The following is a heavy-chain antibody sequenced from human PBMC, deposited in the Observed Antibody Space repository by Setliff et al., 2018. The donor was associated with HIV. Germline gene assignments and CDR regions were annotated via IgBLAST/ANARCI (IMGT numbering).Heavy chain of an antibody. CDR3: AKDGISGGAYPPYYFDY. D-gene: IGHD2-15*01. CDR2: ISGSGGST. Sequence: ETLSLTCAVYGESFSGYYWTWIRQSPGKGLEWVSVISGSGGSTFYADSVKGRFTISRDNSKNTLYLQMNGLRVEDTAVYYCAKDGISGGAYPPYYFDYWGHGTLVTVSS. CDR1: GESFSGYY. V-gene: IGHV3-23*01. J-gene: IGHJ4*01.